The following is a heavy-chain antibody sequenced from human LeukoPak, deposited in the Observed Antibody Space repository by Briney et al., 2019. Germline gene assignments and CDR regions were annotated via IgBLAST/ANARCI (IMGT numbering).Heavy chain of an antibody. J-gene: IGHJ6*02. CDR3: AKDVRSSGWYIYYYYGMDV. CDR1: GFTFSSYG. CDR2: ISYDGSNK. V-gene: IGHV3-30*18. D-gene: IGHD6-19*01. Sequence: GGSLRLSCAASGFTFSSYGMHWVRQAPGKGLEWVAVISYDGSNKYYADSVKGRFTISRDNSKNPLYLQMNSLRAEDTAVYYCAKDVRSSGWYIYYYYGMDVWGQGTTVTVSS.